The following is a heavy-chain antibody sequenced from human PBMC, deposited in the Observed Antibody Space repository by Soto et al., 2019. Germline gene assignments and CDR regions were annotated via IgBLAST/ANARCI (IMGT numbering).Heavy chain of an antibody. CDR3: ARGGGYCSGGSCYSVLYYYYGMDV. CDR1: GGSITGSNW. D-gene: IGHD2-15*01. J-gene: IGHJ6*02. V-gene: IGHV4-4*02. Sequence: QVQLQESGPGLLKPSGTLSLTCAVSGGSITGSNWWGWVRRPPGRGLEGIGETYLSGSTNYNPSLKSRVTISVDKSKNQFSLKLSSVTPADTAVYYCARGGGYCSGGSCYSVLYYYYGMDVWGQGTTVTVSS. CDR2: TYLSGST.